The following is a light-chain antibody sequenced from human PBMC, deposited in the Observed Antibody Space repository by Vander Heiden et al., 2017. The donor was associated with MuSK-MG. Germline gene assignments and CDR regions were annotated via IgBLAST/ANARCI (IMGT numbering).Light chain of an antibody. V-gene: IGKV3-15*01. CDR1: QSVSTN. J-gene: IGKJ5*01. CDR3: QQYNNWPPIT. Sequence: EVVMTQSPATLSVSPGERATLSCRASQSVSTNLAWYQQKPGQAPRLLIYDASTRATGVPARFSGSGSGTEFTLTIGSLQSEDFAVYYCQQYNNWPPITFGQGTRLEIK. CDR2: DAS.